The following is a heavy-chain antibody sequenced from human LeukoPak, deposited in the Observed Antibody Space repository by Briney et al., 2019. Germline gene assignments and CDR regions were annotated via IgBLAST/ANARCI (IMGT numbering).Heavy chain of an antibody. D-gene: IGHD1-1*01. CDR1: GGSISSYY. J-gene: IGHJ6*02. CDR2: IYYSGST. Sequence: SETLSLTCTVSGGSISSYYWSWIRQPPGKGLEWIGYIYYSGSTNYNPSLKSRVTISVDTSKNQFSLKLSSVTAADTAVYYCARDDWNDGRYGMDVWGQGTTVTVSS. V-gene: IGHV4-59*01. CDR3: ARDDWNDGRYGMDV.